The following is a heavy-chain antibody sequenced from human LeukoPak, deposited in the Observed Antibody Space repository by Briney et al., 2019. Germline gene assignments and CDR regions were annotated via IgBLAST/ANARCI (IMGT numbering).Heavy chain of an antibody. V-gene: IGHV1-2*02. D-gene: IGHD3-22*01. Sequence: ASVKVSCKASGYTFTVYYIHWVRHAPGQGVEWMGWINPNSGGTNYAQKFQGRGTMTRDTSISTDYMELSRLTSDDTAVYYCARSRDSSGYYCTFWGQGTLVTVSS. CDR3: ARSRDSSGYYCTF. CDR1: GYTFTVYY. CDR2: INPNSGGT. J-gene: IGHJ4*02.